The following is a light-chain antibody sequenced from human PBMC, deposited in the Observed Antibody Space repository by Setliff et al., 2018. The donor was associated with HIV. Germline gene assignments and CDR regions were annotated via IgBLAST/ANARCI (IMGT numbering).Light chain of an antibody. CDR3: CSYAGTNTYV. V-gene: IGLV2-23*02. CDR2: QVN. J-gene: IGLJ1*01. Sequence: LTQPASVSGSPGQSITISCTGSSSDVGSYNFVSWYQQHPGKAPKLMIYQVNKRPSGVSNRFSGSKSGNTASLTISGLQAEDEADYYCCSYAGTNTYVFGTGTKVTVL. CDR1: SSDVGSYNF.